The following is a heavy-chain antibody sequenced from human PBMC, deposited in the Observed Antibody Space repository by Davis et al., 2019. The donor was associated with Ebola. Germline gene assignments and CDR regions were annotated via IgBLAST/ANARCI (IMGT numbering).Heavy chain of an antibody. CDR2: ISSSASYK. J-gene: IGHJ4*02. CDR1: GFTFSVYY. D-gene: IGHD4-23*01. V-gene: IGHV3-11*06. CDR3: AQQLGDYGGNALRY. Sequence: GESLKISCAASGFTFSVYYMSWIRQAPGKGPEWVSSISSSASYKNYADSVKGRFTISRDDAKKSLYLQMDSLRAEDTAVYYCAQQLGDYGGNALRYWGQGILVTVSS.